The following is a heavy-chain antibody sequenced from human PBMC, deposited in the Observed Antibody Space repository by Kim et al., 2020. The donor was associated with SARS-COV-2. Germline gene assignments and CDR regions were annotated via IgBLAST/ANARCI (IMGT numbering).Heavy chain of an antibody. CDR2: IWYDGSNK. CDR1: GFTFSSYG. J-gene: IGHJ5*02. CDR3: ARDRGRYFDWLPVFDP. D-gene: IGHD3-9*01. Sequence: GGSLRLSCAAYGFTFSSYGMHWVRQAPGKGLEWVAVIWYDGSNKYYADSVKGRFTISRDNSKNTLYLQMNSLRAEDTAVYYCARDRGRYFDWLPVFDPWGQRTLVTVSS. V-gene: IGHV3-33*01.